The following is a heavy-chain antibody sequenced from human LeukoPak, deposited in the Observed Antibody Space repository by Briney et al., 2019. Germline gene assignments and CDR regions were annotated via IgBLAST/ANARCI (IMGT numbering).Heavy chain of an antibody. V-gene: IGHV4-59*01. Sequence: PSETLSPTCTVSGGSISSYYWSWIRQPPGKGLEWIGYIYYSGSTNYNPSLKSRVTISVDTSKNQFSLKLSSVTAADTAVYYCARVGIAALHDAFDIWGQGTMVTVSS. J-gene: IGHJ3*02. D-gene: IGHD6-6*01. CDR3: ARVGIAALHDAFDI. CDR1: GGSISSYY. CDR2: IYYSGST.